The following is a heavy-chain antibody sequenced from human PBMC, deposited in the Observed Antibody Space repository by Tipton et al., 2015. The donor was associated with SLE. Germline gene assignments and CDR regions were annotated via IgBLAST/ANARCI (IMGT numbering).Heavy chain of an antibody. Sequence: TLSLTCTVSGGSIRSYSWGWIRQPPGKGLEWIGSIYYSGSTYDNPSLKSRVTISVDTSKNQFSLKRSSVTAADTAVDYCARARRSSWRNYFDYWGQRTLVTVSS. CDR1: GGSIRSYS. D-gene: IGHD6-13*01. V-gene: IGHV4-39*07. CDR2: IYYSGST. CDR3: ARARRSSWRNYFDY. J-gene: IGHJ4*02.